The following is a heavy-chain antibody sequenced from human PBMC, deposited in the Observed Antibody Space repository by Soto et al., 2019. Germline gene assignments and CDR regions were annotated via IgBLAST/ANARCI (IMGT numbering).Heavy chain of an antibody. J-gene: IGHJ6*03. V-gene: IGHV4-34*01. CDR1: GGSFSGYY. Sequence: QVQLQQWGAGLLKPSETLSLTCAVYGGSFSGYYWSWIRQPPGKGLEWIGEINHSGSTNYNPSLKSRVPISVDTSKNQFSLKLSSVTAADTAVYYCARGANGGSGYTLESFVRRRDYYYYYMDVWGKGTTVTVSS. CDR2: INHSGST. CDR3: ARGANGGSGYTLESFVRRRDYYYYYMDV. D-gene: IGHD3-3*01.